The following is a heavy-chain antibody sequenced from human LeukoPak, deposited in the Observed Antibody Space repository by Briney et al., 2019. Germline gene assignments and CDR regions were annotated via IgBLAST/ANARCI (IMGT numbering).Heavy chain of an antibody. J-gene: IGHJ4*02. CDR1: GFTFSSYG. V-gene: IGHV3-48*04. CDR3: ARVRAVPKRFVTMVRGVKNEYYFDY. Sequence: GGSLRLSCAASGFTFSSYGMHWVRQAPGKGLEWVSYISGSGSTTYYADSVKGRFTISRDNAKNSLYLQMNSLRAEDTAVYYCARVRAVPKRFVTMVRGVKNEYYFDYWGQGILVTVSS. D-gene: IGHD3-10*01. CDR2: ISGSGSTT.